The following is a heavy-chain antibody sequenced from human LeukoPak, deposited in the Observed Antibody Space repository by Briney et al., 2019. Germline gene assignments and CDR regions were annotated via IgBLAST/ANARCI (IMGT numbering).Heavy chain of an antibody. J-gene: IGHJ5*02. V-gene: IGHV4-39*01. CDR2: IYYIGST. D-gene: IGHD2-2*01. Sequence: SETLSLTCSVSGRSISTSSYYWSWIRQPPGKGLEWIGSIYYIGSTYYNRSLKGRVTMSTDTSKNQFSLKLTSVTAEDTAVYYCARPVETESTSSNWFDPWGQGILVTASS. CDR1: GRSISTSSYY. CDR3: ARPVETESTSSNWFDP.